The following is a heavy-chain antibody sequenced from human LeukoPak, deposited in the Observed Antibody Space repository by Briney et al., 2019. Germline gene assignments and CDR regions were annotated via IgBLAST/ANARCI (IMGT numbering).Heavy chain of an antibody. J-gene: IGHJ4*02. V-gene: IGHV3-23*01. CDR2: ISGSGGST. CDR3: ASKGLLLWFGELLFPY. CDR1: GVTFSSYA. D-gene: IGHD3-10*01. Sequence: GGSLRLSCAASGVTFSSYAMSWVRQAPGKGLEWVSAISGSGGSTYYADSVKGRFTISRDNSKNTPYRQMNSLRAEDTAVYYCASKGLLLWFGELLFPYWGQGTLVTVSS.